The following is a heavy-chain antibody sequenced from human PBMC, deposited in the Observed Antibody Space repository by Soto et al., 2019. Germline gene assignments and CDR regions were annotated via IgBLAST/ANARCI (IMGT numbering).Heavy chain of an antibody. CDR2: IIPIFGTA. CDR1: GGTFSSYA. Sequence: ASVKVSCKASGGTFSSYAISWVRQAPGQGLEWMGGIIPIFGTANYAQKFQGRVTITADESTSTAYMELSSLRSEDTAVYYCAREGDVDIVATGYYFDYWGQGTLVTVSS. J-gene: IGHJ4*02. D-gene: IGHD5-12*01. CDR3: AREGDVDIVATGYYFDY. V-gene: IGHV1-69*13.